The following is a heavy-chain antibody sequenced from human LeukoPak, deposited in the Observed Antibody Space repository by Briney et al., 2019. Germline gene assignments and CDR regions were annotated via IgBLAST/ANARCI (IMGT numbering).Heavy chain of an antibody. CDR3: AKDHRWNDAPCYFDC. D-gene: IGHD1-1*01. V-gene: IGHV3-23*01. CDR1: GFTFSIYA. Sequence: GGSLRLSCAASGFTFSIYAMSWVRQAPGKGLEGVSGISGVGGRTYYADSMQGRFTISRDTSRNTLYLQMNSLRVEDTAVYYCAKDHRWNDAPCYFDCWGQGTLVTVSS. J-gene: IGHJ4*02. CDR2: ISGVGGRT.